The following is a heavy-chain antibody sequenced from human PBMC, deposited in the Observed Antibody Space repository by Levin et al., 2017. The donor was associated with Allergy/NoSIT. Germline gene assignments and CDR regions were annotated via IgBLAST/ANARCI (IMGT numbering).Heavy chain of an antibody. J-gene: IGHJ6*02. D-gene: IGHD1-26*01. Sequence: GESLKISCAASGFTFSSYGMHWVRQAPGKGLEWVAVISYDGSSMYYADSVEGRFTISRDNSKNTLYLQLDSLRPGDTAVYYCAKTGIVGATIRNFYYYGMDVWGQGTTVTVSS. CDR2: ISYDGSSM. CDR1: GFTFSSYG. CDR3: AKTGIVGATIRNFYYYGMDV. V-gene: IGHV3-30*18.